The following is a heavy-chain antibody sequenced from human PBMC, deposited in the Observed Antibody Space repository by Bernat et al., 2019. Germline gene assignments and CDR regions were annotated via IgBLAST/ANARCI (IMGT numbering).Heavy chain of an antibody. J-gene: IGHJ4*02. V-gene: IGHV3-66*04. CDR1: GFTVPNNH. Sequence: EVQLVESGGDLVQPGGSLRPSCAFSGFTVPNNHVTWVRQAPGKGLEWVSLIYDGGSTIYADSVKGRFTISKDNSKNIVYLQMSSVTAEDTAVYYCVGLGANSVWGQGTLVTVSS. D-gene: IGHD4/OR15-4a*01. CDR3: VGLGANSV. CDR2: IYDGGST.